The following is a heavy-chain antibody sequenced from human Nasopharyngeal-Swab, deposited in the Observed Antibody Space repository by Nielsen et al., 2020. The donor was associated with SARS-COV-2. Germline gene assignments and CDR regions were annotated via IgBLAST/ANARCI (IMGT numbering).Heavy chain of an antibody. J-gene: IGHJ4*02. Sequence: SETLSLTCAVYGGSFSGCYWSWIRQPPGKGLEWIGEINHSGSTNYNPSLKSRVTISVDTSKNQFSLKLSSVTAADTAVYYCAREDTAMGEIFDYWGQGTLVTVS. V-gene: IGHV4-34*01. CDR3: AREDTAMGEIFDY. CDR2: INHSGST. D-gene: IGHD5-18*01. CDR1: GGSFSGCY.